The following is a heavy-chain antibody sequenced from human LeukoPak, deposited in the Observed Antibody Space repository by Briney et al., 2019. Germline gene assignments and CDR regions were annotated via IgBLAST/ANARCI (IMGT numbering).Heavy chain of an antibody. J-gene: IGHJ4*02. Sequence: GASVKVSCKASGYTFTSYYMHWVRQAPGQGLEWMGIINPSGGSTSYAQKFQGRVTMTRDTSTSTVYMELSSLRSEDTAVYYCAREANYYDSSGPEFDYWGQGTLVTVSS. D-gene: IGHD3-22*01. CDR2: INPSGGST. CDR1: GYTFTSYY. CDR3: AREANYYDSSGPEFDY. V-gene: IGHV1-46*01.